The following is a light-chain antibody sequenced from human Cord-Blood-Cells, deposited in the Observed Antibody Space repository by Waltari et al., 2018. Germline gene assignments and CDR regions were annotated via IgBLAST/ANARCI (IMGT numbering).Light chain of an antibody. J-gene: IGLJ3*02. CDR3: CSYAGSYTWV. V-gene: IGLV2-11*01. CDR2: DVS. CDR1: SSDVGGYNY. Sequence: QSALTQPRSVSGSPGQSVTISCTGTSSDVGGYNYVSWDQQHPGKAPKLMIYDVSKRPSVVPDRFSGSKSGNTASLTISGLQAEDEADYYCCSYAGSYTWVFGGGTKLTVL.